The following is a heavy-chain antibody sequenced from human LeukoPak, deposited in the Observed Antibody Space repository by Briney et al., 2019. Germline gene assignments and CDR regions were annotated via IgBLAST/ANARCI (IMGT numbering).Heavy chain of an antibody. J-gene: IGHJ6*02. V-gene: IGHV3-23*01. CDR3: AKGDSYYDFCLDV. D-gene: IGHD3-3*01. CDR1: GFTFRSFA. CDR2: VSGSGAKT. Sequence: PGGSLRLSCAASGFTFRSFAMTWVRLAPGKGLEWVTYVSGSGAKTYYEDYMKGRFTISRDNSKNILYLQMNSLRAEDTAVYYCAKGDSYYDFCLDVWGQGTTVTVSS.